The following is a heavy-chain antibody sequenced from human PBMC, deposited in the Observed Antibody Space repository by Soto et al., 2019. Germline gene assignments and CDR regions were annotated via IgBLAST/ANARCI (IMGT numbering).Heavy chain of an antibody. J-gene: IGHJ4*02. V-gene: IGHV3-23*01. CDR2: SSGSGGST. Sequence: EVQLLESGGGLVQPGGSLRLSCAASGFTFSSYAMSWVRQAPGKGLEWVSASSGSGGSTYYADSVKGRFTISRDNSKNTLYLQMNSLRAEDTAVYYCAKGRGMRPRFDYWGQGTLVTVSS. D-gene: IGHD3-16*01. CDR1: GFTFSSYA. CDR3: AKGRGMRPRFDY.